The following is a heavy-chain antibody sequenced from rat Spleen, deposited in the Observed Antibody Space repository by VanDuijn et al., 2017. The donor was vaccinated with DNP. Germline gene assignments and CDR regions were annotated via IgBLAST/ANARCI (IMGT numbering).Heavy chain of an antibody. CDR2: INKDSSTT. J-gene: IGHJ2*01. CDR1: GFNFNDCW. Sequence: EVKLVESGGGLVQPGRSLKLSCAASGFNFNDCWLGWVRQAPGKGLEWIGEINKDSSTTNSSPSLKDKFTISRDNAQNTLYLQMSKLGSEDSAIYYCSREGLRASDYWGQGVLVTVSS. D-gene: IGHD4-1*01. V-gene: IGHV4-2*01. CDR3: SREGLRASDY.